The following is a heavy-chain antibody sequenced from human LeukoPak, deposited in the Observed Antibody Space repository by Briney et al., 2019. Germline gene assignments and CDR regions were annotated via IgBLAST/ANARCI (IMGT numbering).Heavy chain of an antibody. CDR3: ARPWEITMSERSYNWFDS. J-gene: IGHJ5*01. CDR1: GYTFTAYY. D-gene: IGHD1-26*01. Sequence: ASVKVSCKASGYTFTAYYIHWVRQAPGHGLEWMGRINPNSGGTNYAQKFQGRVTMTRDTSISTAYMELSRLRSDDTAVYFCARPWEITMSERSYNWFDSWGQGTLVTVSS. CDR2: INPNSGGT. V-gene: IGHV1-2*02.